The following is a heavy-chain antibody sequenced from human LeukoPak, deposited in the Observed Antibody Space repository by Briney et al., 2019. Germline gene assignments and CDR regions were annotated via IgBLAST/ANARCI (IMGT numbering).Heavy chain of an antibody. Sequence: SETLSLTCAVSGYSISSGYDWGWIRQPPGKGLEYIGSIYHNGRTYYNPSLKSRVTISVDTSRNQFLLKLSSVTAADTAVYYCARHRKGAAADNWFDPWGQGTLVTVSS. CDR2: IYHNGRT. CDR1: GYSISSGYD. CDR3: ARHRKGAAADNWFDP. J-gene: IGHJ5*02. D-gene: IGHD6-13*01. V-gene: IGHV4-38-2*01.